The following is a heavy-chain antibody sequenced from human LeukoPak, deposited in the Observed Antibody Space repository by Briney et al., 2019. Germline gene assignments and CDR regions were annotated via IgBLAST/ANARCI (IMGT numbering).Heavy chain of an antibody. CDR1: GGSFSGYY. Sequence: PSETLSLTCAVYGGSFSGYYWSWIRQPPGKGLEWIGEINHSGSTNYNPSLKSRVTISVDTSKNQFSLKLSSVTAADTAVYYCARFSYYYGSGSSRPYWYFDLWGRGTLVAVSS. CDR3: ARFSYYYGSGSSRPYWYFDL. V-gene: IGHV4-34*01. CDR2: INHSGST. D-gene: IGHD3-10*01. J-gene: IGHJ2*01.